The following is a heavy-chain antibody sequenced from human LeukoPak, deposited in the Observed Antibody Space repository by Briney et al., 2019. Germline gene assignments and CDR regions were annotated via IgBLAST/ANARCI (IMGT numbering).Heavy chain of an antibody. D-gene: IGHD1-1*01. J-gene: IGHJ4*01. Sequence: GASVKVSCKASGYTFTDYYLHWMRQAPGQGLEWMGWITAYNGNRLYAQRFQGRITLTTDTSTSTSYMELRSLEYDDTAIYYCARDNDKVVDHWGQGTLVTVSS. CDR2: ITAYNGNR. V-gene: IGHV1-18*04. CDR3: ARDNDKVVDH. CDR1: GYTFTDYY.